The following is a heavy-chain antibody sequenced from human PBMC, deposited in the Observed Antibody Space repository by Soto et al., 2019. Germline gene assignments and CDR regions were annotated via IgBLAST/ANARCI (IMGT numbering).Heavy chain of an antibody. CDR1: GFTFSSYS. CDR2: ISSSSSSYI. V-gene: IGHV3-21*01. CDR3: AREDTAMVRPGY. J-gene: IGHJ4*02. Sequence: GGSLRLSCAASGFTFSSYSMNWVRQAPGKGLEWVSSISSSSSSYIYYADSVKGRFTISRDNAKNSLYLQMNSLRAEDTAVYYCAREDTAMVRPGYWGQGTLVTVSS. D-gene: IGHD5-18*01.